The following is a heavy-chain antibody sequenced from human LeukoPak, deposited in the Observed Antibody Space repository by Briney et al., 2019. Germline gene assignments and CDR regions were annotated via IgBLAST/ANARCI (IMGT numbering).Heavy chain of an antibody. CDR3: ARDFLHLGG. Sequence: PGGSLRLSCAASGFTFNNYDMNWVRQAPGKGLEWVSSISSSGNYIFYADSVKGRFTISRDNAKNSLYLQINSLRAEDTAVYYCARDFLHLGGWGQGTMVTVSS. V-gene: IGHV3-21*06. J-gene: IGHJ3*01. CDR2: ISSSGNYI. CDR1: GFTFNNYD. D-gene: IGHD3-16*01.